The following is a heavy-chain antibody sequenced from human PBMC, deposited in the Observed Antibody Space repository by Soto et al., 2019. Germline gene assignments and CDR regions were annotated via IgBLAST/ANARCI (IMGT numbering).Heavy chain of an antibody. CDR1: GFTFSSYG. V-gene: IGHV3-30*18. J-gene: IGHJ4*02. Sequence: GGSLRLSCAASGFTFSSYGMHWVRQAPGKGLEWVAVISYDGSNKYYADSVKGRFTISRDNSKNTLYLQMNSLRAEDTAVYYCAKDGGRVSYYDFWSGSNWFDYWGQGPLVTVYS. CDR3: AKDGGRVSYYDFWSGSNWFDY. D-gene: IGHD3-3*01. CDR2: ISYDGSNK.